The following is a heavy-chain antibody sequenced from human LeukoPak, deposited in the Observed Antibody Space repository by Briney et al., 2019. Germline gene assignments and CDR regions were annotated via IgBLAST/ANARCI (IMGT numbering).Heavy chain of an antibody. CDR3: ARDRRPYGDLNWFDP. V-gene: IGHV3-30*01. D-gene: IGHD4-17*01. J-gene: IGHJ5*02. CDR1: GFPFSAYA. CDR2: ISYDGSNK. Sequence: KSGGSLRLSCAASGFPFSAYAMHWVRQAPGKGLEWVAVISYDGSNKYYADSVKGRFTISRDNSKNTLYLQMNSLRAEDTAVYYCARDRRPYGDLNWFDPWGQGTLVTVSS.